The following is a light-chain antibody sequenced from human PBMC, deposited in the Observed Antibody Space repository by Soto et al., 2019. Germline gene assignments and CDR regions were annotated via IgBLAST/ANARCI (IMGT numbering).Light chain of an antibody. CDR2: TAA. CDR3: QQSYSTPYT. J-gene: IGKJ2*01. V-gene: IGKV1-39*01. Sequence: IHMPQSPSSLSASVGDRVTITCRASQRITTYLNWYQQKPGKPPKLLISTAATLQGGVPSRFSGSGSGTDFTLTITTLQPEDFATYFCQQSYSTPYTFGQGTKLEIK. CDR1: QRITTY.